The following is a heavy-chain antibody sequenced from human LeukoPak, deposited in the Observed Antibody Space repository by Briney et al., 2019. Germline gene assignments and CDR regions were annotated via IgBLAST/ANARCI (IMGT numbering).Heavy chain of an antibody. V-gene: IGHV4-59*11. D-gene: IGHD3-3*02. CDR3: AAIKRGDIFGYFEF. J-gene: IGHJ4*02. Sequence: WETLSLTCTVSGGSISSHYWGWLRQPPGKGLEWIGILYSSGSTNANPSLESRVTMSADTSKNKFSLRLSSVTAADTAVYYCAAIKRGDIFGYFEFWGQGILVAV. CDR2: LYSSGST. CDR1: GGSISSHY.